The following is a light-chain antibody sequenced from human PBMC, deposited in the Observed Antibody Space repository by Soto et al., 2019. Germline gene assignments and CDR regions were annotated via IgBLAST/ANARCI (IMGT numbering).Light chain of an antibody. CDR1: QSVTSTY. CDR2: GAS. J-gene: IGKJ4*01. Sequence: EIVLTQSPGTLSLSPGERATLSCRASQSVTSTYLAWYQQKPGQAPRLLIYGASNRATGIPDRFTGSGSGTDFTLTISRLEPEHFAVYYCQQYGSSSLTFGGGTKVEIK. V-gene: IGKV3-20*01. CDR3: QQYGSSSLT.